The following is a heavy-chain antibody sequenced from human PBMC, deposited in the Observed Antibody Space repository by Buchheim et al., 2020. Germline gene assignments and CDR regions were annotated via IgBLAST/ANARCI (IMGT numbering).Heavy chain of an antibody. J-gene: IGHJ5*02. CDR2: IYYSGST. CDR3: AREIGYCSSTRCYTKTWWFDP. Sequence: QVQLQESGPGLVKPSQPLSLTCTVSGGSISCGGYYWSWIRQHPGKGLEWIGYIYYSGSTYYNPSLKSRATISVDTSKNQFSLELSSFAAADTAVYYCAREIGYCSSTRCYTKTWWFDPWGQGTL. CDR1: GGSISCGGYY. V-gene: IGHV4-31*03. D-gene: IGHD2-2*02.